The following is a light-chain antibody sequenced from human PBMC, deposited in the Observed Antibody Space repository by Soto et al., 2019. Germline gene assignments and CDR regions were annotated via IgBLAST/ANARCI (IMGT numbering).Light chain of an antibody. CDR3: QQSYSTLLT. V-gene: IGKV1-39*01. J-gene: IGKJ4*01. Sequence: DIRMTQSASSLSASLGDRVTITWGASQSISSYLNWYQQKKGKAPKLLIYAASSLQSGVPSRFSGSGYGTDFNLTISSLQTEDFATYYCQQSYSTLLTFGGGTKVDIK. CDR1: QSISSY. CDR2: AAS.